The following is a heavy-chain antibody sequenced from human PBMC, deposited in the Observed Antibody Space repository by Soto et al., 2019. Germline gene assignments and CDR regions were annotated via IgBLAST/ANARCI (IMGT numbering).Heavy chain of an antibody. CDR1: GFTFDDYA. J-gene: IGHJ6*02. Sequence: PGGSLRLSCAASGFTFDDYAMHWVRQAPRKGLEWVSGISWNSGSIGYADSVKGRFTISRDNAKNSLYLQMNSLRAEDTALYYCAKDLSSSPSNDYGMDVWGQGTTVTVSS. D-gene: IGHD6-13*01. CDR3: AKDLSSSPSNDYGMDV. CDR2: ISWNSGSI. V-gene: IGHV3-9*01.